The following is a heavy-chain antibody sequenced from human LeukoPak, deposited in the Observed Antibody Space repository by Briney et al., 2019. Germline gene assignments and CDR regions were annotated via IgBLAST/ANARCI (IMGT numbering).Heavy chain of an antibody. CDR1: GFTFSSYW. CDR3: ARDSEYSSSSGPLLY. D-gene: IGHD6-6*01. J-gene: IGHJ4*02. CDR2: INSDGCST. Sequence: GSLRLSCAASGFTFSSYWMHWVRQAPGKGLVWVSRINSDGCSTSYADSVKGRFTISRDNAKNTLYLQMNSLRAEDTAVYYYARDSEYSSSSGPLLYWGQGTLVTVSS. V-gene: IGHV3-74*01.